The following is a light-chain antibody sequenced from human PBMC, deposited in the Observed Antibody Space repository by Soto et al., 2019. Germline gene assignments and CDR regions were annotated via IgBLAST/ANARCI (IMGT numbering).Light chain of an antibody. CDR3: QQYNSYSQT. V-gene: IGKV1-5*03. Sequence: DIQLTQSPSTLSASVGDRVTITCRASQSVGRWLAWYQQVPGKAPKLLMYRASTLESGVPSRFSGSGSGTEFTLTISSLQPDDFATYYCQQYNSYSQTFGQGTKVEIK. CDR1: QSVGRW. CDR2: RAS. J-gene: IGKJ1*01.